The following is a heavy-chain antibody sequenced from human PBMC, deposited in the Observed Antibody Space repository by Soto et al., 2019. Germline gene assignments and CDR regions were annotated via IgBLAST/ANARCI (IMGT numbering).Heavy chain of an antibody. Sequence: EVQLVESGGGLVKPGGSIRLSCAASGFTFSNAWMSWVRQAPGKGLEWVGRITSKTDGGTTDYAAPVKGRFTIARDDSKNTRYLQMNSLKTEYTAVYYCTTDLSWCDPWGQGTLVTVSS. CDR2: ITSKTDGGTT. CDR1: GFTFSNAW. J-gene: IGHJ5*02. CDR3: TTDLSWCDP. V-gene: IGHV3-15*01.